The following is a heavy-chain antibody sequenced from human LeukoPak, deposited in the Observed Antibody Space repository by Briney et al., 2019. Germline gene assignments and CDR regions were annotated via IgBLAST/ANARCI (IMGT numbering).Heavy chain of an antibody. V-gene: IGHV1-8*01. Sequence: ASVKVSCKASGYTFTSYDINWVRQATGQGLEWMGWMNPNSGNTGYAQKFQGRVTMTRNTSISTAYMELSGLRSEDTAVYYCARVRRYCSSTSCHDAFDIWGQGTMVTVSS. CDR3: ARVRRYCSSTSCHDAFDI. D-gene: IGHD2-2*01. J-gene: IGHJ3*02. CDR1: GYTFTSYD. CDR2: MNPNSGNT.